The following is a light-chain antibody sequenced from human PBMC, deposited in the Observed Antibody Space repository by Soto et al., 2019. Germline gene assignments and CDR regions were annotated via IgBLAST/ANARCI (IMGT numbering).Light chain of an antibody. CDR2: YAS. CDR1: ESVHRN. CDR3: QHYSNWSPT. V-gene: IGKV3-15*01. J-gene: IGKJ3*01. Sequence: EVVMTQSPATLSVSPGERVTLSCRASESVHRNLAWYQQKPGQGPSLLIYYASTRATGVPDRLTGSGSGTECSLTISSLQYEELVVYLCQHYSNWSPTFGPVTKVEIK.